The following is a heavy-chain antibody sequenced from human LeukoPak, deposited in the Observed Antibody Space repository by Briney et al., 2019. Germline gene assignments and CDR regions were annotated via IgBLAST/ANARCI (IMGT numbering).Heavy chain of an antibody. J-gene: IGHJ4*02. Sequence: PGGSLRLSCAASGFTFSSYWMHWVRQAPGEGLGWVSRINSDGSSTIYADSVKGRFTISKDNAQNTLYLQMNSLRAEDTAVYYCATLGILDYWGQGTLATVSS. CDR1: GFTFSSYW. D-gene: IGHD3-16*01. V-gene: IGHV3-74*01. CDR3: ATLGILDY. CDR2: INSDGSST.